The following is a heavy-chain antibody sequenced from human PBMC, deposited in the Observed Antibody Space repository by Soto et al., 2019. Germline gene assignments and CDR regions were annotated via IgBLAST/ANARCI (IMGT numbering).Heavy chain of an antibody. D-gene: IGHD5-12*01. J-gene: IGHJ4*02. CDR3: AKGDVDIVATIERAVGFDY. Sequence: GGSLRLSCAASGFTFSSYAMSWVRQAPGKGLEWVSAISGSGGSTYYADSVKGRFTISRDNSKNTLYLQMNSLRAEDTAVYYCAKGDVDIVATIERAVGFDYWGQGTLVTVSS. CDR2: ISGSGGST. V-gene: IGHV3-23*01. CDR1: GFTFSSYA.